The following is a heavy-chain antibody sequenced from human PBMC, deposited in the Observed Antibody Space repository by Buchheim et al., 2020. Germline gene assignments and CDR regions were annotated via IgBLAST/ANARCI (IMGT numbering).Heavy chain of an antibody. J-gene: IGHJ4*02. D-gene: IGHD1-26*01. CDR1: GFSLRSYW. CDR2: IKQDGSEK. CDR3: ARIVGDTTFFDY. Sequence: EVQLVQSGGGLVQPGGSLRLSCAASGFSLRSYWMSWVRQAPGKGLEWVANIKQDGSEKYYVDSVKGRFTISRDNTKNLLYLQMNSLGAEDTAVYYCARIVGDTTFFDYWGQGAL. V-gene: IGHV3-7*01.